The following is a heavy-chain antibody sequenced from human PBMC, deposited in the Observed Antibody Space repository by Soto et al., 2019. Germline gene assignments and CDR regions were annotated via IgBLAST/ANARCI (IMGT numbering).Heavy chain of an antibody. J-gene: IGHJ5*02. CDR2: IYYSGST. CDR1: GGSISSGDYY. CDR3: ARDRGSSWMYKWFDP. V-gene: IGHV4-30-4*01. D-gene: IGHD6-13*01. Sequence: QVQLQESGPGLVKPSQTLSLTCTVSGGSISSGDYYWSWIRQPPGKGLEWIGYIYYSGSTYYNPSLQSRVTISVDTSKNQFSLNLSSVTAADTAVYYCARDRGSSWMYKWFDPWGQGTQVTVAS.